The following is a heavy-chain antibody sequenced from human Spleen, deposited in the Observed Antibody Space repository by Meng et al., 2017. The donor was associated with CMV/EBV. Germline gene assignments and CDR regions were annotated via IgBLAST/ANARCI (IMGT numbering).Heavy chain of an antibody. V-gene: IGHV3-15*01. CDR2: IKSHADGGTT. J-gene: IGHJ1*01. CDR1: GFTFSDAW. CDR3: TTEDIVVVPAAMKYFQH. D-gene: IGHD2-2*01. Sequence: GGSLRLSCATSGFTFSDAWMSWVRQAPGRGLEWVGRIKSHADGGTTDYAAPVKGRFTFSRDDSKNTLYLQMNRLKSEDTAVYYCTTEDIVVVPAAMKYFQHWGQGTLVTVSS.